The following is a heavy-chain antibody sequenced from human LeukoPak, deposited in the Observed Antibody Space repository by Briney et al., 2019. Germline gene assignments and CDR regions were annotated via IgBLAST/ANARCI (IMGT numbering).Heavy chain of an antibody. J-gene: IGHJ4*02. V-gene: IGHV3-33*01. CDR1: GFTFSSYA. D-gene: IGHD3-22*01. CDR2: IWYDGSNK. Sequence: PGGSLRLSCAASGFTFSSYAMNWVRQAPRKGLEWVAVIWYDGSNKYYADSVKGRVTISRGNSKNTLFLQMDGLRAEDTAVYYCARGAWDSRVSFFFDSWGQGTLVTVSS. CDR3: ARGAWDSRVSFFFDS.